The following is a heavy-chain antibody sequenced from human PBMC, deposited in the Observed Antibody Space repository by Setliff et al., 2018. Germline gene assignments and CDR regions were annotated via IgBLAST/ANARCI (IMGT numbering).Heavy chain of an antibody. J-gene: IGHJ4*02. Sequence: GGSLRLSCASSGFIFTKEWMSWVRQAPGTGLELVANINPDGSEKNYVDSVKGRFSISRDTSKSQFSLRLSSLTAADTAVYYCARSGMPRLLYVGYWGLGTLVTVSS. D-gene: IGHD2-21*01. V-gene: IGHV3-7*03. CDR3: ARSGMPRLLYVGY. CDR2: INPDGSEK. CDR1: GFIFTKEW.